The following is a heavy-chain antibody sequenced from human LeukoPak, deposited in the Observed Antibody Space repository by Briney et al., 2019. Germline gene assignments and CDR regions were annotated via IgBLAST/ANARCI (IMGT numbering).Heavy chain of an antibody. CDR1: GFIFSIYA. Sequence: PGGSLRLSCAASGFIFSIYAMSWVRQAPGKGLEGVSAVSGSGGNTYYADSVKGRFTISRDNSKNTLYLQINSLRAEDTVVYYCAKVRGVMFFDYWGQGTLVTVSS. CDR3: AKVRGVMFFDY. J-gene: IGHJ4*02. D-gene: IGHD3-10*01. V-gene: IGHV3-23*01. CDR2: VSGSGGNT.